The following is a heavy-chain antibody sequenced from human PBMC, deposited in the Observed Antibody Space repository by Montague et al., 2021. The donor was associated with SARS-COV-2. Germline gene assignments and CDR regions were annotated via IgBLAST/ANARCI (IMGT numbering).Heavy chain of an antibody. J-gene: IGHJ5*02. CDR2: ISSTGGST. Sequence: SLRLSCAASGFTCSSYAMIWVRQAPGKGLEWVSTISSTGGSTYYADSVKGRFIISRDNSRNTVYMQMNNLRAEDTAVYYCAKGFTYYFASGGYPNYFDPWGQGTLVSVSS. V-gene: IGHV3-23*01. CDR1: GFTCSSYA. CDR3: AKGFTYYFASGGYPNYFDP. D-gene: IGHD3-10*01.